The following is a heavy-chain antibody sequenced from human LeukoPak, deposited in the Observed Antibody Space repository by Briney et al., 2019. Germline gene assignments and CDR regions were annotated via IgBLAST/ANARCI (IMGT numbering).Heavy chain of an antibody. CDR3: AREDAGGTYSFDY. CDR1: GFTVSSNF. J-gene: IGHJ4*02. CDR2: IFTSSIT. D-gene: IGHD1-26*01. V-gene: IGHV3-66*01. Sequence: PGGSLRPSCVVSGFTVSSNFMSWVRQAPGKGPEWVSVIFTSSITYYADSVRGRFTISRDSSKNTLYLQMDSLTAEDTAVYYCAREDAGGTYSFDYWGQGTLVTV.